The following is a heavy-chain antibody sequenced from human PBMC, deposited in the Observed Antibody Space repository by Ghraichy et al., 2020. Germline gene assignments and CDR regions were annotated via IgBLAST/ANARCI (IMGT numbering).Heavy chain of an antibody. CDR1: GGTFSSYA. V-gene: IGHV1-69*05. J-gene: IGHJ6*02. CDR2: IIPIFGTA. D-gene: IGHD1-1*01. Sequence: SVKVSCKASGGTFSSYAISWVRQAPGQGLEWMGGIIPIFGTANYAQKFQGRVTITTDESTSTAYMELSSLRSEDTAVYYCARALPLSNAYYYYYGMDVWGQGTTVTVSS. CDR3: ARALPLSNAYYYYYGMDV.